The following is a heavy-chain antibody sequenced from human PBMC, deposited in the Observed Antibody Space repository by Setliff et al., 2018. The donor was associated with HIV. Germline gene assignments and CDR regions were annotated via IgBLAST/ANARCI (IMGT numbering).Heavy chain of an antibody. J-gene: IGHJ4*02. V-gene: IGHV3-23*01. CDR3: ARAWYYARFDY. Sequence: PGGSLRLSCAASGFTFSNYAMSWVRQAPGKGLEWVSAIYGSSGSTKYADSMKSRFTISRDNSLNTVYLQMNSLRAEDTAVYYCARAWYYARFDYWGQGALVTVSS. CDR2: IYGSSGST. D-gene: IGHD3-3*01. CDR1: GFTFSNYA.